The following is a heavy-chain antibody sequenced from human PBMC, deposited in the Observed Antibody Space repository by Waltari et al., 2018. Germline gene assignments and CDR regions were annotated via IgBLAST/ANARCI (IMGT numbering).Heavy chain of an antibody. J-gene: IGHJ4*02. CDR2: AHYRVTA. D-gene: IGHD3-10*01. V-gene: IGHV4-39*07. Sequence: QLQLQESGPGVVRPSETLSLTCTVSGGSISDHDHYWGWVRQPPGKGLEWVGSAHYRVTAYYNPSLTGRVVISVDTSKNHFSLRLNSMTAADTAVYYCAREAVLYFGELSGEFDYWGQGSLVTVSS. CDR1: GGSISDHDHY. CDR3: AREAVLYFGELSGEFDY.